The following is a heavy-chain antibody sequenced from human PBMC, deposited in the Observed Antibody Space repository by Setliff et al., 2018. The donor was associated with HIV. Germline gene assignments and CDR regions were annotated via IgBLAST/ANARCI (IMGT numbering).Heavy chain of an antibody. CDR2: IYTSGST. D-gene: IGHD3-22*01. CDR1: GGSISSYY. V-gene: IGHV4-4*09. CDR3: ARGLSFYDPGGFDY. Sequence: KPSETLSLTCTVSGGSISSYYWSWIRQPPGKGLEWIGYIYTSGSTNYNPSLKSRVTISVDTSKNQFSLKPSSMTAADTAVYYCARGLSFYDPGGFDYWGQGTLVTVSS. J-gene: IGHJ4*02.